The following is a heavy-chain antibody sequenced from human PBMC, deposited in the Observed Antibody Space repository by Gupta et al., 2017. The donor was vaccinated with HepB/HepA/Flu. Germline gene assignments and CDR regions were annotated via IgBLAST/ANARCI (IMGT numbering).Heavy chain of an antibody. D-gene: IGHD6-13*01. CDR1: GSTFTNYG. CDR2: ISAYNGHT. V-gene: IGHV1-18*01. CDR3: ASTSAGQQMERVAPTNYNYRDV. J-gene: IGHJ6*03. Sequence: VQLVQSGAEVTKPGASVKVSCKASGSTFTNYGISWVRQAPGEGLEWMGWISAYNGHTNDAQKVQGRVTMTTDKSTSTAHMELRSLRSDDTAVYYCASTSAGQQMERVAPTNYNYRDVWGKGTTVTVSS.